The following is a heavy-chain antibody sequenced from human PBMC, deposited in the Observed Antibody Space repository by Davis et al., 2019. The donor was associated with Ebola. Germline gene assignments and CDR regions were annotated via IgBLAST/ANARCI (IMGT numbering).Heavy chain of an antibody. D-gene: IGHD6-13*01. CDR3: ARRKAAAGSNWFDP. V-gene: IGHV4-61*05. Sequence: ETLSLTCTVSGGSISSSSYYWGWIRQPPGKGLEWIGYIYYSGSTNYNPSLKSRVTISVDTSKNQFSLKLSSVTAADTAVYYCARRKAAAGSNWFDPWGQGTLVTVSS. J-gene: IGHJ5*02. CDR1: GGSISSSSYY. CDR2: IYYSGST.